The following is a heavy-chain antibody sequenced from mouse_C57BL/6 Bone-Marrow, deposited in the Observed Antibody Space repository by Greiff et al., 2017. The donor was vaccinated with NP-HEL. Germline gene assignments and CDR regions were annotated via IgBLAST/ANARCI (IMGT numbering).Heavy chain of an antibody. CDR3: ARRVYDGYYIYWYFDV. D-gene: IGHD2-3*01. CDR2: IYPGDGDT. Sequence: QVQLKQSGPELVKPGASVKISCKASGYAFSSSWMNWVKQRPGKGLEWIGRIYPGDGDTNYNGKFKGKATLTADKSSSTAYMQLSSLTSEDSAVYFCARRVYDGYYIYWYFDVWGTGTTVTVSS. J-gene: IGHJ1*03. V-gene: IGHV1-82*01. CDR1: GYAFSSSW.